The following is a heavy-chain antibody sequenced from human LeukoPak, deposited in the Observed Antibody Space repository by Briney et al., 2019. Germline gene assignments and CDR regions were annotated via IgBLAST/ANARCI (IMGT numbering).Heavy chain of an antibody. CDR2: INHSGST. CDR1: GGSVSGYY. CDR3: ARGRGTLRLKSIGSYYFDY. D-gene: IGHD3-10*01. Sequence: PSETLSLTCADYGGSVSGYYWSWIRQPPGKGLEWIGEINHSGSTNYNPSLKSRVTISVDTSKNQFSLKLSSVTAADTAVYYCARGRGTLRLKSIGSYYFDYWGREPWSPSPQ. J-gene: IGHJ4*02. V-gene: IGHV4-34*01.